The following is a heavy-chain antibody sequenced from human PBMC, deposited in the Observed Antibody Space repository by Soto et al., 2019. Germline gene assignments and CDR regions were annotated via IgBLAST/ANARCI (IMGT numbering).Heavy chain of an antibody. D-gene: IGHD3-22*01. CDR1: GDSVSSGDYY. J-gene: IGHJ4*01. CDR3: ARGSGYYLFLSDY. V-gene: IGHV4-61*08. Sequence: QVQLQESGPGLVKPSETLSLTCTVSGDSVSSGDYYWIWVRQPPGKGLEWIGYIYYSGSTNYNPSLKSRVTISVDTSKNQFSLNLSSVSAADTAVYYCARGSGYYLFLSDYWGQGTLVTVSS. CDR2: IYYSGST.